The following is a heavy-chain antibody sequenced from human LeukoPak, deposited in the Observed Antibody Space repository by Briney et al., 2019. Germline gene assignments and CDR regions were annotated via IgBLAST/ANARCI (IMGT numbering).Heavy chain of an antibody. V-gene: IGHV5-51*04. CDR3: ASIPAVAATSSWFDP. D-gene: IGHD6-19*01. CDR1: AYSFTSYW. CDR2: IYPGDSDT. J-gene: IGHJ5*02. Sequence: GESLKISCKGSAYSFTSYWIGWVRQMPGKGLEWMGTIYPGDSDTRYSPSFQGQVTISADKPITTSYLQWSSLKASGTAMYYCASIPAVAATSSWFDPWGQGTLVTVSS.